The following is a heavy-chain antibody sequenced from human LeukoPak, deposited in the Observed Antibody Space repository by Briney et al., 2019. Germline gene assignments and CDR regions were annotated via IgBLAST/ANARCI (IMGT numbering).Heavy chain of an antibody. J-gene: IGHJ3*02. CDR1: GFSLSTSGMC. Sequence: SGPTLVKPTQTLTLTCTFSGFSLSTSGMCVSWIRQPPGKALEWLARIDWDDDKYYSTSLKTRLTISKDTSKNQVVLTMTNMDPVDTATYYCARHQYSFVAAGTVAGAFDIWGQGTMVTVSS. CDR3: ARHQYSFVAAGTVAGAFDI. D-gene: IGHD6-13*01. V-gene: IGHV2-70*11. CDR2: IDWDDDK.